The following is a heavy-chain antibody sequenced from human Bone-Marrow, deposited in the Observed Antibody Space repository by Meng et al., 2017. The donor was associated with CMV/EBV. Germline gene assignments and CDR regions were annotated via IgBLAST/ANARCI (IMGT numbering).Heavy chain of an antibody. CDR1: GFTFSSHA. V-gene: IGHV3-30-3*01. J-gene: IGHJ3*02. D-gene: IGHD2-2*02. CDR2: ITYEGANK. Sequence: GESLKISCAASGFTFSSHAMHWVRQAPGKGLEWVAFITYEGANKFYIDSVKGRFTISRDNSNNTVSLQLNSLRVEDTAVYYCARAIVGYCSSTSCYIEAFDIWGQGTMVTVSS. CDR3: ARAIVGYCSSTSCYIEAFDI.